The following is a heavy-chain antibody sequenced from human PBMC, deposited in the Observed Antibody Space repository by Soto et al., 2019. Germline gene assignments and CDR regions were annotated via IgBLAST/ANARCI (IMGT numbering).Heavy chain of an antibody. CDR2: IYYSGST. V-gene: IGHV4-31*02. CDR1: GGSISSGGYY. Sequence: SETLSLTCTVSGGSISSGGYYWSWIRQHPGKGLEWIGYIYYSGSTYYNPSLKSRVTISVDTSKNQFSLKLSSVTAADTDVYYCARAQWEYRSSENWFDPWGQGTLVTVSS. J-gene: IGHJ5*02. D-gene: IGHD6-13*01. CDR3: ARAQWEYRSSENWFDP.